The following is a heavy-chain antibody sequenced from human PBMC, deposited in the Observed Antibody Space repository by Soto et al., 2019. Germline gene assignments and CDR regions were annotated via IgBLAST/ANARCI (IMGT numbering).Heavy chain of an antibody. CDR2: ISWNSGSI. D-gene: IGHD2-21*02. V-gene: IGHV3-9*01. Sequence: DVHLVESGGGLVQPGRSLRLSCVASGFNFDAYAMHWVRQAPGKGLEWVSSISWNSGSIYSADSVRGRFTISRDNAKNSLYLQMNSLRPEDTALYFCVKDFCSTGDCYSDYWGQGTLVTVSS. CDR3: VKDFCSTGDCYSDY. J-gene: IGHJ4*02. CDR1: GFNFDAYA.